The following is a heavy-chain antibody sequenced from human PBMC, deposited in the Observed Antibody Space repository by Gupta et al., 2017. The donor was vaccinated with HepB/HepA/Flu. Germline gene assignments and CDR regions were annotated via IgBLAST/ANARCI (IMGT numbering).Heavy chain of an antibody. CDR3: ATEDHGTSFDY. V-gene: IGHV3-33*08. CDR2: LWYDGKTQ. J-gene: IGHJ4*01. CDR1: GLTFSGYG. Sequence: QVQFVESGGGVVQPGRSLSLSCVASGLTFSGYGMHWVRQAPGKGLEWVAVLWYDGKTQYYAGSVKGRFAISRDNSRNTLYLQMDSLRAEDSAVYYCATEDHGTSFDYWGHGTPVSVSS.